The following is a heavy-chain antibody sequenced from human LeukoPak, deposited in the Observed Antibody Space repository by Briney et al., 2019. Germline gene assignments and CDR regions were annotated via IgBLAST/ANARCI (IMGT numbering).Heavy chain of an antibody. CDR3: ARAGDLSPYYFDY. D-gene: IGHD3-10*01. CDR2: IYYSGNT. V-gene: IGHV4-39*07. Sequence: PSETLSLTCTVSGGSISSSSSYWGRIRQPPGKGLQWVGIIYYSGNTYYDPSLKSRVTISLDTSKNQFSLKLSSVTAADTAVYYCARAGDLSPYYFDYWGQGTLVTVSS. J-gene: IGHJ4*02. CDR1: GGSISSSSSY.